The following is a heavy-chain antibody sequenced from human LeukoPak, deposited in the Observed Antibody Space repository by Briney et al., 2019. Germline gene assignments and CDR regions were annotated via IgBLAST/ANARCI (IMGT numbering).Heavy chain of an antibody. CDR2: INQGGSEK. V-gene: IGHV3-7*01. J-gene: IGHJ4*02. CDR3: ARQRGYSYGRFDY. D-gene: IGHD5-18*01. Sequence: GGSLRLSCAASGFTFSSYWMSWLRQAPGKGLEWVANINQGGSEKHYVDSVKGRSTFSRDNAKNSLYLQMNSLRAEDTAVYYCARQRGYSYGRFDYWGQGTLVTVSS. CDR1: GFTFSSYW.